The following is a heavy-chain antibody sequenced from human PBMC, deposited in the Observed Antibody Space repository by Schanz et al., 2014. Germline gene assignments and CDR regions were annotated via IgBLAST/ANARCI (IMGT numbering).Heavy chain of an antibody. D-gene: IGHD5-12*01. CDR3: ATPSVYSDYGTYFDF. CDR2: ISYDGSNK. V-gene: IGHV3-30-3*01. CDR1: GFTFSSYA. J-gene: IGHJ4*02. Sequence: QVQLVESGGGVVQFGRSLRLSCAASGFTFSSYAMSWVRQAPGKGLVWVAVISYDGSNKYYADSVEGRFTISRDNSRNTLYLQLNSLRTEDTAVYYCATPSVYSDYGTYFDFWGQGTLVTVSS.